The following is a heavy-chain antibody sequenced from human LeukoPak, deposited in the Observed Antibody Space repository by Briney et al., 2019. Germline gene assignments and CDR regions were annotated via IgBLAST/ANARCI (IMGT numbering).Heavy chain of an antibody. V-gene: IGHV1-69*13. Sequence: GASVKVSCKASGGTFSSYAISWVRQAPGQGLEWMGGIIPIFGTANYAQKFQGRVTITADESTSTAYMELSSLRSEDTAIYYCARLYSSSSKAIDYWGQGTLVTVSS. CDR3: ARLYSSSSKAIDY. CDR2: IIPIFGTA. D-gene: IGHD6-6*01. CDR1: GGTFSSYA. J-gene: IGHJ4*02.